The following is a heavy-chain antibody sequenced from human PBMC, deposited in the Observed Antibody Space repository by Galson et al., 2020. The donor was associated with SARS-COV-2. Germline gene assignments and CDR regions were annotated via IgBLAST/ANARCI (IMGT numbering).Heavy chain of an antibody. CDR1: GFDFSTYD. V-gene: IGHV3-23*01. J-gene: IGHJ2*01. Sequence: GGSLRLSCEFSGFDFSTYDMSWVRQAPGKGLEWVAGISVSTGARVYADAGKGRFTNSRDDSSNPLYLQMNRLRVDDTAVYYCPAPAARGWYYDKWGRGTLVTVSS. CDR2: ISVSTGAR. D-gene: IGHD2-2*01. CDR3: PAPAARGWYYDK.